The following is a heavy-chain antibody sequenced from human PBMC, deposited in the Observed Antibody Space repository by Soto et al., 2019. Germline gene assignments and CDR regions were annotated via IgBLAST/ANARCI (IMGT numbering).Heavy chain of an antibody. Sequence: GGSLRLSCAASGFTFSSYAMHWVRQAPGKGLEWVAVISYDGSNKYYADSVKGRFTISRDNSKNTLYLQMNSLRAEDTAVYYCARDHDSSGYNTFPNDYWGQGTLVTVSS. CDR3: ARDHDSSGYNTFPNDY. V-gene: IGHV3-30-3*01. CDR2: ISYDGSNK. D-gene: IGHD3-22*01. J-gene: IGHJ4*02. CDR1: GFTFSSYA.